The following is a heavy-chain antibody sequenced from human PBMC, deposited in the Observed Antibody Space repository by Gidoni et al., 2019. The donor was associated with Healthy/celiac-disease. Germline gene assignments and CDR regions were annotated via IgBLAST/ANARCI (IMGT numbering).Heavy chain of an antibody. CDR1: GFTFSSYA. J-gene: IGHJ5*02. Sequence: EVQLLESGGGLVQPGGSLRLSCAAAGFTFSSYAMSWVRQAPGKGLEWVSAISGSGGSTYYADSVKGRFTISRDNSKNTLYLQMNSLRAEDTAVYYCAKDARYGSGSYNWFDPWGQGTLVTVSS. CDR3: AKDARYGSGSYNWFDP. D-gene: IGHD3-10*01. V-gene: IGHV3-23*01. CDR2: ISGSGGST.